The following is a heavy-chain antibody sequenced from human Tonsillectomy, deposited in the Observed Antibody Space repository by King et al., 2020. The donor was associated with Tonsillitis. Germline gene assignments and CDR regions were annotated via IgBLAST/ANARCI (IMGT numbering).Heavy chain of an antibody. Sequence: QLQESGPGLVKPSETLSLTCTVSGGSISSYYWSWIRQPPGKGLEWIGYIYYSGSTNYNPSLKSRVTISVDTSKNQFSLKLSSVTAADTAVYYCARPADQGRISDAFDIWGQGTMVTVS. J-gene: IGHJ3*02. CDR1: GGSISSYY. D-gene: IGHD2-15*01. V-gene: IGHV4-59*08. CDR3: ARPADQGRISDAFDI. CDR2: IYYSGST.